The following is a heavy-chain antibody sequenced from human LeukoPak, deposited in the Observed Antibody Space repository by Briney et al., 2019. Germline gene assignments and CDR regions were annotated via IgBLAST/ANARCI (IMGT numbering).Heavy chain of an antibody. V-gene: IGHV3-23*01. Sequence: GGSLRLSCAGSGFPFSSYPISWVRQPPGKGLEWVSAITASGDSTYSADSVKGRFTISKDFSKNTLYLQMNSLRTEDTAVYYCARDREVKLSWYFQEWGQGTLVTVSS. J-gene: IGHJ1*01. D-gene: IGHD1-26*01. CDR2: ITASGDST. CDR1: GFPFSSYP. CDR3: ARDREVKLSWYFQE.